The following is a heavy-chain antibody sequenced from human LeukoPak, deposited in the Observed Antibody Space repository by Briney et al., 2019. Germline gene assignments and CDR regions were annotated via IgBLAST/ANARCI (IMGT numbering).Heavy chain of an antibody. CDR1: GFTFSSYE. J-gene: IGHJ4*02. Sequence: GGSLRLSCAASGFTFSSYEMNWVRQAPGKGLEWVSYIGSSGSTIYYADSVKGRFTISRDNAKNSLYLQMNSLRAEDTAVYYCARDRTSGSSSGHWGQGTLVTVSS. D-gene: IGHD6-13*01. CDR3: ARDRTSGSSSGH. V-gene: IGHV3-48*03. CDR2: IGSSGSTI.